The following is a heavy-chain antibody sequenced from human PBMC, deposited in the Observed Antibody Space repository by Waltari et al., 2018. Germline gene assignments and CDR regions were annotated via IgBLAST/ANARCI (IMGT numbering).Heavy chain of an antibody. J-gene: IGHJ4*02. CDR1: GGSISSYY. Sequence: QVQLQESGPGLVKPSETLSLTCTVSGGSISSYYWSWIRQPPGKGLEWIGYIYYSGSTNYNPSLKSRVTISVDTSKNQFSLKLSSVTAADTAVYYCAREWMASGVAAYYFDYWGQGTLVTVSS. D-gene: IGHD3-3*01. CDR3: AREWMASGVAAYYFDY. CDR2: IYYSGST. V-gene: IGHV4-59*01.